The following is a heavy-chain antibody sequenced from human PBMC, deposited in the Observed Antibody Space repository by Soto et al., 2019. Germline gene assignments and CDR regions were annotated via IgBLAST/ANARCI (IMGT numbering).Heavy chain of an antibody. CDR3: ARVGGYNWFDT. Sequence: EVQLVESGGGLVQPGGSLRLSCAGSGFTFSSYWMHWVRQVPGKGLLWVSRIDSDGTSTNYADSVKGRFTIARDNAKNTLYLQMNSLRAEYTGVYYCARVGGYNWFDTWGQGTLVTVSS. J-gene: IGHJ5*02. V-gene: IGHV3-74*01. CDR1: GFTFSSYW. CDR2: IDSDGTST.